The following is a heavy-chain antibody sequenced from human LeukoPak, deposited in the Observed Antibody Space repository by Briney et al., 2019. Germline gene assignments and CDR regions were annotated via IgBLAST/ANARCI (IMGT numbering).Heavy chain of an antibody. J-gene: IGHJ4*02. D-gene: IGHD6-13*01. V-gene: IGHV3-21*01. CDR2: ISSSSSYI. CDR1: GFTFSSYS. CDR3: ARDRKAAGTARKDY. Sequence: PGGSLRLSCAASGFTFSSYSMNWVRQAPGKGLEWVSSISSSSSYIYYADSVKGRFTISRDNAKNSLYLRMNSLRAEDTAVYYCARDRKAAGTARKDYWGQGTLVTVSS.